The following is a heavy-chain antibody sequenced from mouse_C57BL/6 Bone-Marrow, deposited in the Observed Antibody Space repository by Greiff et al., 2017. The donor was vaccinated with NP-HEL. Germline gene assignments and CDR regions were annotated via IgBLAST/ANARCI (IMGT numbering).Heavy chain of an antibody. CDR3: ARDGNYPYYFDY. V-gene: IGHV1-50*01. J-gene: IGHJ2*01. CDR1: GYTFTSYW. D-gene: IGHD2-1*01. CDR2: IDPSDSYT. Sequence: QVQLQQPGAELVKPGASVKLSCKASGYTFTSYWMQWVKQRPGQGLEWIGEIDPSDSYTNSNQKFKGKATLTVDTSSSTAYMQLSSLTSEDSAVDYCARDGNYPYYFDYWGRGTTLTVSA.